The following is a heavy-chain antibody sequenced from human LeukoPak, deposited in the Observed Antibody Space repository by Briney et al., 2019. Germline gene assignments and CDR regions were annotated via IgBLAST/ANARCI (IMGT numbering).Heavy chain of an antibody. Sequence: SETLSLTCSVSGDSISTNYFYWGWIRQPPGKGLEWIGSISYSGSSYHNPSLKGRVTISADTSQNEYSLRLISVTAADTAVYFCAYYSGSGSGFDQWGPGTLVIVSS. CDR3: AYYSGSGSGFDQ. D-gene: IGHD3-10*01. CDR1: GDSISTNYFY. CDR2: ISYSGSS. J-gene: IGHJ4*02. V-gene: IGHV4-39*01.